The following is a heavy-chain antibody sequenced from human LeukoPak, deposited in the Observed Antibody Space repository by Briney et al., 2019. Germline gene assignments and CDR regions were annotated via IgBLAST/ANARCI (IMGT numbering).Heavy chain of an antibody. CDR3: ARPLVGSGYSSSWYFDS. CDR1: GYRFTNYW. D-gene: IGHD6-13*01. V-gene: IGHV5-51*01. J-gene: IGHJ4*02. Sequence: GASLKISCKGSGYRFTNYWIAWVRQMPGRGLEGMGIIYPGDSDTRYSPSFQGQVAISADKSISTAYLQWSSLKASDTAMYYCARPLVGSGYSSSWYFDSWGRGTLVTVSS. CDR2: IYPGDSDT.